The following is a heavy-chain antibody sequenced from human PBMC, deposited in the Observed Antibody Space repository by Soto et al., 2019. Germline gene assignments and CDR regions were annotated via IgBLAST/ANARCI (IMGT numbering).Heavy chain of an antibody. D-gene: IGHD2-21*01. J-gene: IGHJ6*02. CDR1: GFTFGDFS. CDR2: IASRSNYI. Sequence: GGSLRLSGRVSGFTFGDFSVGWVRQAPWKGLEWVSSIASRSNYIYYADSLKGRFTVSRDNARNSLYLQVDNLRAEDTAVYYCARNRSIAVEMDVFGQGTTVTFSS. V-gene: IGHV3-21*01. CDR3: ARNRSIAVEMDV.